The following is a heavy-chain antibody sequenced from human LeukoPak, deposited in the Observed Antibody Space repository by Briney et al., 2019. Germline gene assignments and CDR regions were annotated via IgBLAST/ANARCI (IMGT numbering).Heavy chain of an antibody. CDR1: GFTFSSYS. CDR3: ARVRSGYVFAY. J-gene: IGHJ4*02. Sequence: GGSLRLSCAASGFTFSSYSMNWVRQAPGKGLEWVSSISSSSSYIYYADSVKGRFTISRDNAKNSLYLQMNSLRAEDTAVYYCARVRSGYVFAYWGQGTLVTVSS. V-gene: IGHV3-21*04. D-gene: IGHD5-12*01. CDR2: ISSSSSYI.